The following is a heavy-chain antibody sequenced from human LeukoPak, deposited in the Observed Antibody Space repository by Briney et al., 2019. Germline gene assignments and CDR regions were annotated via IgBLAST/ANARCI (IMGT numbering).Heavy chain of an antibody. CDR1: GGSINSYY. V-gene: IGHV4-59*01. Sequence: SSETLSLTCTVSGGSINSYYWSWIRQPPGKGLECIGYIHYTGSTNYNPSLKSRVTISVDTSKNQFSLKLSSVTAADTAIYYCARGGYYGSGNDFRFDPWGQGTLVTVSS. CDR2: IHYTGST. D-gene: IGHD3-10*01. J-gene: IGHJ5*02. CDR3: ARGGYYGSGNDFRFDP.